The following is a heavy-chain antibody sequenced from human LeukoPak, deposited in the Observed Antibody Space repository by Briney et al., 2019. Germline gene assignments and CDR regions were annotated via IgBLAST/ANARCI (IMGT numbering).Heavy chain of an antibody. J-gene: IGHJ3*01. Sequence: PGGSLRLSCAASGFTFSRYSMNWVRQAPGKGLEWVSSITRSSNYIHYADSVKGRFTISRDTSKNTLFLQMNSLRAEDTALYFCARRLSLRFDAFAVWGPGTVVTVSS. V-gene: IGHV3-21*04. CDR3: ARRLSLRFDAFAV. D-gene: IGHD3-3*01. CDR2: ITRSSNYI. CDR1: GFTFSRYS.